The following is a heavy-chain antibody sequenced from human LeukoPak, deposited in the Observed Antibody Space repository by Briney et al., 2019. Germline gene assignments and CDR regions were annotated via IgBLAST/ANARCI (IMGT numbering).Heavy chain of an antibody. J-gene: IGHJ4*02. V-gene: IGHV4-34*01. Sequence: SETLSLTCAVYGGSFSGYYWSWIRQPPGKGLEWIGEINHSGSTNYNPSLKSRVTISVDTSKNQFSLKLSSVTAADTAVYYCARGLRMITFGGVTTPPFGYWGQGTLVTVSS. D-gene: IGHD3-16*01. CDR2: INHSGST. CDR3: ARGLRMITFGGVTTPPFGY. CDR1: GGSFSGYY.